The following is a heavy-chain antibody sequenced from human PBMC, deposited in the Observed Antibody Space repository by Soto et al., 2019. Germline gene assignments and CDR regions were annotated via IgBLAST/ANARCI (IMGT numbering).Heavy chain of an antibody. D-gene: IGHD2-15*01. V-gene: IGHV1-8*01. Sequence: ASVKVSCKASGYTFTSYDINWVRQATGQGLEWMGWMNPNSGNTGYAQKFQGRVTMTRNTSISTAYMELSSLRSEDTAVYYCARIRQGGGAYIFDYWGQGTTVTVSS. CDR1: GYTFTSYD. CDR2: MNPNSGNT. J-gene: IGHJ4*02. CDR3: ARIRQGGGAYIFDY.